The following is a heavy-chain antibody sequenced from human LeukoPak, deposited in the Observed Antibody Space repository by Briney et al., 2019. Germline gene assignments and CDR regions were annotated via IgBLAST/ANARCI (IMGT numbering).Heavy chain of an antibody. CDR2: VIPIHDVA. V-gene: IGHV1-69*02. CDR3: ASIEVVVVIRDQRWLQSTLDY. J-gene: IGHJ4*02. D-gene: IGHD3-22*01. CDR1: GGTFSSSSSTFSTYS. Sequence: SVKVSCKASGGTFSSSSSTFSTYSISWVRQAPGQGLEWMGRVIPIHDVANYAQKFQGRVTITVDKSTSTAYMELRGLRSEDTAVYYCASIEVVVVIRDQRWLQSTLDYWGQGTLVTVSS.